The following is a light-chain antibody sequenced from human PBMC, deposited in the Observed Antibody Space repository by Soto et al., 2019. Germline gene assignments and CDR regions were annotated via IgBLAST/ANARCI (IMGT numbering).Light chain of an antibody. CDR2: AAS. CDR3: QQSYSTPRT. Sequence: DIQMTQSPSSLSASVGDRVTITCRASQSISSYLNWYQQKPGKAPKLLIYAASSLQSGVPSRFSGSGSGTDFSLTIRSLQPEDFATYYCQQSYSTPRTFGQGTMVDIK. CDR1: QSISSY. J-gene: IGKJ1*01. V-gene: IGKV1-39*01.